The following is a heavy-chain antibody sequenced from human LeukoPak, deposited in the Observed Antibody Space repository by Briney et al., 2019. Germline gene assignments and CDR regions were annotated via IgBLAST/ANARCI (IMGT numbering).Heavy chain of an antibody. CDR3: ARDFCANGVCSLLDY. CDR1: GYTFTSYG. Sequence: RVSVKVSCKASGYTFTSYGISWVRQAPGQGLEWMGWISAYNGNTNYAQKLQGRVTMTTDTSTSTAYMELRSLRSDDTAVYYCARDFCANGVCSLLDYWGQGTLVTVSS. J-gene: IGHJ4*02. CDR2: ISAYNGNT. D-gene: IGHD2-8*01. V-gene: IGHV1-18*01.